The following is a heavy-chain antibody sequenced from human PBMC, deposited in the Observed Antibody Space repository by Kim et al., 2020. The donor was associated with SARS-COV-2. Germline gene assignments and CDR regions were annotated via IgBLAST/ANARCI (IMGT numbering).Heavy chain of an antibody. D-gene: IGHD2-2*01. CDR2: IIPIFGTA. J-gene: IGHJ4*02. V-gene: IGHV1-69*13. CDR3: ASMAAAMVGFPPRFDY. Sequence: SVKVSCKASGGTFSSYAISWVRQAPGQGLEWMGGIIPIFGTANYAQKFQGRVTITADESTSTAYMELSSLRSEDTAVYYCASMAAAMVGFPPRFDYWGQGTLVTVSS. CDR1: GGTFSSYA.